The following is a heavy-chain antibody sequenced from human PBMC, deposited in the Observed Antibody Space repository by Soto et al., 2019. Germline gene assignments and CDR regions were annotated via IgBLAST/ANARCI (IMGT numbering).Heavy chain of an antibody. J-gene: IGHJ5*02. CDR3: ARATTPRTGYCTNGVCYTGWFDP. CDR2: IIPIFGTA. V-gene: IGHV1-69*13. D-gene: IGHD2-8*01. CDR1: GGTFSSYA. Sequence: SVKVSCKASGGTFSSYAISWVRQAPGQGLEWMGGIIPIFGTANYAQKFQGRVTITADESTSTAYMELSSLRSEDTAVYYCARATTPRTGYCTNGVCYTGWFDPWGQGTLVTVS.